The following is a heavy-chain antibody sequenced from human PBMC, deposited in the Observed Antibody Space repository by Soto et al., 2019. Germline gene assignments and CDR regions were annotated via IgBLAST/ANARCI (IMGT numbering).Heavy chain of an antibody. V-gene: IGHV3-33*01. CDR3: ARARAPYDILTGYYPRR. J-gene: IGHJ4*02. Sequence: PGGSLRLSCAASGFTFSSYGMHWVRQAPGKGLEWVAVIWYDGSNKYYADSVKGRFTISRDNSKNTLYLQMNSLRAEDTAVYYCARARAPYDILTGYYPRRWGQGTLVTVSS. CDR1: GFTFSSYG. D-gene: IGHD3-9*01. CDR2: IWYDGSNK.